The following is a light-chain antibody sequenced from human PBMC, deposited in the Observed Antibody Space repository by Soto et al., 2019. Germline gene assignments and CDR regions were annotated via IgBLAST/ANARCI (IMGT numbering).Light chain of an antibody. Sequence: QSVLTQPASVSGSPGQSITISCTGTSSDVGGYNYVSWYQQHPGKAPKLMIYDVSNRPSGVSNRVSGSKSGNTASLTISGLQVEDEADYYSSSYTTSSTVVFGGGTKLTVL. V-gene: IGLV2-14*01. CDR1: SSDVGGYNY. CDR2: DVS. CDR3: SSYTTSSTVV. J-gene: IGLJ2*01.